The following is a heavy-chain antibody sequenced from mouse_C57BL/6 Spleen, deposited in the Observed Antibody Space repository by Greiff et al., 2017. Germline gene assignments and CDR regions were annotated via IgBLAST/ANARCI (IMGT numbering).Heavy chain of an antibody. J-gene: IGHJ4*01. D-gene: IGHD2-14*01. CDR2: IYPSDSET. CDR1: GYTFTSYW. Sequence: QVQLQQPGAELVRPGSSVKLSCKASGYTFTSYWMDWVKQRPGQGLEWIGNIYPSDSETHYNQKFKDKATLTVDTSSITAYMQLSSLTSEDSAVYYCARTYDEDMDYWGQGTSVTVSS. V-gene: IGHV1-61*01. CDR3: ARTYDEDMDY.